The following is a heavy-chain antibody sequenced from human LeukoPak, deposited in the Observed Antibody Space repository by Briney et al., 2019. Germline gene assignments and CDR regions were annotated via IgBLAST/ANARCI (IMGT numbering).Heavy chain of an antibody. CDR2: IYYSGST. CDR1: GGSISSSSYY. D-gene: IGHD4-17*01. Sequence: SETLSLTCTVSGGSISSSSYYWGWIRQFPGKGLEWIGSIYYSGSTYYNPSLKSRVTISVDTSKNQFSLKLSSVTAADTAVYYCARNPPWTDYGDYFTFDYWGQGTLVTVSS. J-gene: IGHJ4*02. CDR3: ARNPPWTDYGDYFTFDY. V-gene: IGHV4-39*07.